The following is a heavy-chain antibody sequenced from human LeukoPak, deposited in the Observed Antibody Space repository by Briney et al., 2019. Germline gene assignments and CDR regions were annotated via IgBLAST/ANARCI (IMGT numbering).Heavy chain of an antibody. Sequence: ASETLSLTCSVSGYSISSAYYWGWIRQPPGKGLEWIATIHYSGSTYYNPSLKSRVTISLDTSKNQFSLKLNSVAAADTAVYYCARVGCSGGSCYRLRYYMDVWGKGTTVTVSS. CDR2: IHYSGST. CDR1: GYSISSAYY. V-gene: IGHV4-38-2*02. J-gene: IGHJ6*03. CDR3: ARVGCSGGSCYRLRYYMDV. D-gene: IGHD2-15*01.